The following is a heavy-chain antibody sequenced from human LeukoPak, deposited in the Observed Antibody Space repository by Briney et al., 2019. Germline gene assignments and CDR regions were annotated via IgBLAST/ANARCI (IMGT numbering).Heavy chain of an antibody. CDR2: ISYDGSNK. Sequence: PGGSLRLSCAASGFTFSSYAMHWVRQAPGKGLEWVAVISYDGSNKYYADSVKGRFTISRDNSKNTLYLQMNSLRAEDTAVYYCARDQAAAAPAEYFQHWGQGTLVTVSS. J-gene: IGHJ1*01. CDR3: ARDQAAAAPAEYFQH. D-gene: IGHD6-13*01. CDR1: GFTFSSYA. V-gene: IGHV3-30-3*01.